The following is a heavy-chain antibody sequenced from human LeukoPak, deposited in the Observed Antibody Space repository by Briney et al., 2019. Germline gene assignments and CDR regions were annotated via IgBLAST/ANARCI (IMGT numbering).Heavy chain of an antibody. CDR3: ARGGGTNDL. CDR1: GFTFSRYW. Sequence: GGSLRLSCAASGFTFSRYWMTWVRHAPGKGLEWVANIKEDGSEKYYVDSVKGRFTISRDNANNSLCLQMNSLRAEDTAVYYCARGGGTNDLWGQGTMVTVSS. V-gene: IGHV3-7*04. J-gene: IGHJ3*01. D-gene: IGHD1-7*01. CDR2: IKEDGSEK.